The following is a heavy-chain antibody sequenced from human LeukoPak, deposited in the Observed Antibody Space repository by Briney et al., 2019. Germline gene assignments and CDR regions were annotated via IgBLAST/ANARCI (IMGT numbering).Heavy chain of an antibody. Sequence: SETLSLTCTVSGGSISSYYWSWIRQPPGKGLEWIGSIYYSGSTYYNPSLKSRVTISVDTSKNQFSLKLSSVTAADTAVYYCARVAYGGYSSSWYYFDYWGQGTLVTVSS. CDR1: GGSISSYY. CDR3: ARVAYGGYSSSWYYFDY. D-gene: IGHD6-13*01. J-gene: IGHJ4*02. CDR2: IYYSGST. V-gene: IGHV4-39*07.